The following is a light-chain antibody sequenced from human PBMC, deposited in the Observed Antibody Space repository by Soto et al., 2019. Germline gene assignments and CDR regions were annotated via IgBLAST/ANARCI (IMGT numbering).Light chain of an antibody. Sequence: IQLTQSPSSLSASVGDSVTITCRASQGISRYLSWYQQKPGRAPKLLISAASTLQSGVPARFSGRGSVTHFTLSITSLQPEDFATYYCQQLNAYPVTFGGGTKLEIK. CDR3: QQLNAYPVT. V-gene: IGKV1-9*01. CDR2: AAS. CDR1: QGISRY. J-gene: IGKJ4*01.